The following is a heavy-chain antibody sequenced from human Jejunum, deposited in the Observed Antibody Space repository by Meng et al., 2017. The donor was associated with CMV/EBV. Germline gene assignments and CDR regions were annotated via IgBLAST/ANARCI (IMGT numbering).Heavy chain of an antibody. CDR1: GFTFSPCW. CDR3: ARGACSRTSCLDN. Sequence: TSGFTFSPCWMHWVRHPQGKGLVWVSHINSDGSSTNYADSVKSRFTITRDNARNTLYLQLNSLRAEDTAVYYCARGACSRTSCLDNWGQGTLVTVSS. V-gene: IGHV3-74*01. J-gene: IGHJ4*02. CDR2: INSDGSST. D-gene: IGHD2-2*01.